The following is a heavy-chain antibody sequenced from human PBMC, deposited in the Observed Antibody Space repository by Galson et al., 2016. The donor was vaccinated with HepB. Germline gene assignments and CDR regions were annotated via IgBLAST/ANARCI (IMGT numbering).Heavy chain of an antibody. Sequence: SLRLSCATSGFTFSSYWMSWVRQAAGKGLEWVADIKEDGSEKFYMDSVKGRFTISRDNAKNALYLQMDSLRAEDTAVYYCARLGQYRSSTTCYGSGSYYGMDVWGQGTTVTVSS. CDR1: GFTFSSYW. V-gene: IGHV3-7*04. CDR3: ARLGQYRSSTTCYGSGSYYGMDV. D-gene: IGHD2-2*01. CDR2: IKEDGSEK. J-gene: IGHJ6*02.